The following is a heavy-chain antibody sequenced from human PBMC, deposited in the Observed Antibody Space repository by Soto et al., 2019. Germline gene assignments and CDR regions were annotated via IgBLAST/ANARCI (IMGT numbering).Heavy chain of an antibody. CDR3: ARYYERLPYYCDC. CDR1: GFTFSSYA. J-gene: IGHJ4*02. CDR2: ISYDGSNK. V-gene: IGHV3-30-3*01. Sequence: QVQLVESGGGVVQPGRSLRLSCAASGFTFSSYAMHWVRQAPGKGLEWVAVISYDGSNKYYADSVKGRFTISRDNSKNTLYLQMNSLTADDTAVYYCARYYERLPYYCDCWGQGTLVTVSS. D-gene: IGHD3-16*01.